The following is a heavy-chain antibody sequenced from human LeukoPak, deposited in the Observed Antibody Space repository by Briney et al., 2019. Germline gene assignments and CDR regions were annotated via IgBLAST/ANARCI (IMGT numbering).Heavy chain of an antibody. CDR2: ISSSGSTI. D-gene: IGHD3-10*01. Sequence: SGGSLRLSCAASGFTFSSYEMNWVRQAPGKGLEWVSYISSSGSTIYYADSVKGRFTISRDNAKNSLYLQMNSLRAEDTALYYCARARRADLRFGESFRHSKAVRAFDIWGQGTMVTVSS. J-gene: IGHJ3*02. CDR1: GFTFSSYE. CDR3: ARARRADLRFGESFRHSKAVRAFDI. V-gene: IGHV3-48*03.